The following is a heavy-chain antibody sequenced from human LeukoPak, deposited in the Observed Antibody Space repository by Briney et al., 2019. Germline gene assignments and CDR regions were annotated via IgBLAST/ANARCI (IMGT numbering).Heavy chain of an antibody. Sequence: ASAKVPCKASGYTFTSYGISWVRQAPRQGLEWMGWISAYSGNTNYAQKLQGRVTMTTDTSTSTAYMELRSVRSDGTAVYHCARDGDRSGCDAFDIWDQGTMVTVSS. CDR3: ARDGDRSGCDAFDI. D-gene: IGHD6-19*01. V-gene: IGHV1-18*01. J-gene: IGHJ3*02. CDR2: ISAYSGNT. CDR1: GYTFTSYG.